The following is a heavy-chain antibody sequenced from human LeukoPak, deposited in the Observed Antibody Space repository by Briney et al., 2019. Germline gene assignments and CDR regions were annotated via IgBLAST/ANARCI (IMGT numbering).Heavy chain of an antibody. Sequence: SETPSLTCTVSGGSVSSYYWSWIRQPAGKGLEWIGRIYTSGSTNYNPSLKSRVTMSVDTSKNQFSLKLSSVTAADTAVYYCAKGGFLEWFVRGQGTLVTVSS. V-gene: IGHV4-4*07. D-gene: IGHD3-3*01. J-gene: IGHJ4*02. CDR1: GGSVSSYY. CDR2: IYTSGST. CDR3: AKGGFLEWFV.